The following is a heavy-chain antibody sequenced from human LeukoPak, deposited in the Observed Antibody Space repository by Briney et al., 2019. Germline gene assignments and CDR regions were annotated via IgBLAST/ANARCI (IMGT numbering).Heavy chain of an antibody. D-gene: IGHD3-10*01. CDR3: ASEGVRGSYYYYMDV. CDR2: IYHSGST. V-gene: IGHV4-38-2*02. CDR1: GYSISSGYY. J-gene: IGHJ6*03. Sequence: SETLSLTCTVSGYSISSGYYWGWIRQPPGKGLEWIGSIYHSGSTYYNPSLKSRVTISVDKSKNQFSLKLSSVTAADTAVYYCASEGVRGSYYYYMDVWGKGTTVTVSS.